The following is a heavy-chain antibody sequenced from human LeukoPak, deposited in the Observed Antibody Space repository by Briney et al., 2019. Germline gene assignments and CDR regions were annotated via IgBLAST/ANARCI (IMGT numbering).Heavy chain of an antibody. J-gene: IGHJ4*02. CDR3: ATYGGYDSSGYYYFDY. V-gene: IGHV1-24*01. CDR2: FDPEDGET. Sequence: ASVKVSCKVSGYTLTELSMHWVRQAPGKGLERMGGFDPEDGETIYAQKFQGRVTMTEDTSTDTAYMELSSLRSEDTAVYYCATYGGYDSSGYYYFDYWGQGTLVTVSS. CDR1: GYTLTELS. D-gene: IGHD3-22*01.